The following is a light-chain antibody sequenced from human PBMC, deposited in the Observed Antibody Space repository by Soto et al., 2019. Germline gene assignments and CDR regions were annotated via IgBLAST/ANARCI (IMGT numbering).Light chain of an antibody. CDR1: QDISSR. V-gene: IGKV1D-16*01. Sequence: DIQVTQSPSSLSASVGDRVTITCRARQDISSRLAWYQRKAEKAPKSLIYAASRLQDWVPSRFSGSGSGTEFTLTINSLQPEDFATYYCQQYKTYPITFGQGTRLEIK. CDR2: AAS. CDR3: QQYKTYPIT. J-gene: IGKJ5*01.